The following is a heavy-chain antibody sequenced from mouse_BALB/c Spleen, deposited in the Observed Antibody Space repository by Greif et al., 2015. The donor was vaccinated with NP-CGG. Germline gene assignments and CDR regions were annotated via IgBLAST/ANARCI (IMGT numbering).Heavy chain of an antibody. CDR1: GYAFTNYL. D-gene: IGHD1-2*01. Sequence: VKLMESGAELVRPGTSVKVSCKASGYAFTNYLIEWVKQRPGQGLEWIGVINPGSGGTNYNEKFKGKATLTADKSSSTAYMQLSSLTSDDSAVYFCARPLLRQAWFAYWGQGTLVTVSA. V-gene: IGHV1-54*01. J-gene: IGHJ3*01. CDR2: INPGSGGT. CDR3: ARPLLRQAWFAY.